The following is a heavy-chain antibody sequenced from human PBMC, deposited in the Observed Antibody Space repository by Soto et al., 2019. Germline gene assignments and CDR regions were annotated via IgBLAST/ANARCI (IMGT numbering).Heavy chain of an antibody. J-gene: IGHJ4*02. CDR1: GFTFTSSA. Sequence: GASVKVSCKGSGFTFTSSAVQWVRQARGQRLEWIGWIVVGSGNTNYAQKFQERVTITRDMSTSTAYMELSSLRSEDTAVYYCAADALLSSGWYYFDYWGQGTLVTVS. CDR2: IVVGSGNT. V-gene: IGHV1-58*01. CDR3: AADALLSSGWYYFDY. D-gene: IGHD6-19*01.